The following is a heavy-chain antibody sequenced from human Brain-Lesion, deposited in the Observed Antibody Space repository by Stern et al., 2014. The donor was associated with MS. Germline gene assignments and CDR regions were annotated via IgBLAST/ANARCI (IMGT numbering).Heavy chain of an antibody. V-gene: IGHV3-9*01. J-gene: IGHJ4*02. CDR2: INWNSGSL. CDR1: GFTFDDFA. D-gene: IGHD3-10*01. CDR3: SKSWCYFFGVFDS. Sequence: VQLVESGGGLVQPGRSLRLSCAASGFTFDDFAMHWVRQAPGKGLEWVSGINWNSGSLAYADSVKGRFSISRENAKTSLFLQMNRLRPGDTGLFYFSKSWCYFFGVFDSWGQGTLVTVSS.